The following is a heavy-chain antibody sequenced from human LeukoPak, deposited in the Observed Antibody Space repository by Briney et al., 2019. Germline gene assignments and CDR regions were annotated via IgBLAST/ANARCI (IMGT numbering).Heavy chain of an antibody. V-gene: IGHV4-59*01. CDR2: IYYGGST. J-gene: IGHJ4*02. Sequence: SETLSLICTVSGGSISTYYWSWIRQPPGKGLEWIGYIYYGGSTNYNPSLKSRVTILVDTSKNQFSLNLSSVTAADTAVYYCARSRYYDFWSYDYWGQGTLVTVSS. CDR3: ARSRYYDFWSYDY. CDR1: GGSISTYY. D-gene: IGHD3-3*01.